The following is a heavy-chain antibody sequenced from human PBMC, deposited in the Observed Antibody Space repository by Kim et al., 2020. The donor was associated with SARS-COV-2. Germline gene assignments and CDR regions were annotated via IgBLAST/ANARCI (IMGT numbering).Heavy chain of an antibody. CDR1: GYTFTSYA. V-gene: IGHV1-3*01. J-gene: IGHJ4*02. CDR3: ARAPPGTTVTDY. D-gene: IGHD4-4*01. Sequence: ASVKVSCKASGYTFTSYAMHWVRQAPGQRLEWMGWINAGNGNTKYSQKFQGRVTITRDTSASTAYMELSSLRSEDTAVYYCARAPPGTTVTDYWGQGTLVTVSS. CDR2: INAGNGNT.